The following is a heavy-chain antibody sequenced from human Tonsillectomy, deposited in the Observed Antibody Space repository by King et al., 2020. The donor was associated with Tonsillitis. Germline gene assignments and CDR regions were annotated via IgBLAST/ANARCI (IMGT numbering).Heavy chain of an antibody. CDR3: ASGYYYDSSGEGWFDP. J-gene: IGHJ5*02. Sequence: QLVQYGAEVRKPGAAVMVSCTASEYTFNKYYIHWVRQAPGQGLEWMGMINPSGGGTRDAQKFQGRLTMTRDTSTTTVYMELSNLRSEDTAVDYCASGYYYDSSGEGWFDPWGQGTLVTVSS. V-gene: IGHV1-46*02. CDR2: INPSGGGT. CDR1: EYTFNKYY. D-gene: IGHD3-22*01.